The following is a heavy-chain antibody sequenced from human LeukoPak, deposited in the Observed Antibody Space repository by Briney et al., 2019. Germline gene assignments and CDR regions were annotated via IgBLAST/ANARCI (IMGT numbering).Heavy chain of an antibody. CDR3: ARDRGYSYGHPFDY. J-gene: IGHJ4*02. V-gene: IGHV4-30-2*01. CDR2: IYHSGST. D-gene: IGHD5-18*01. Sequence: SQTLSLTCAVSGGSISSGGYSWSWIRQPPGKGLEWIGYIYHSGSTYYNPSLKSRVTISVDRSKNQFSLKLSSVTAADTAVYYCARDRGYSYGHPFDYWGQGTLVTVSS. CDR1: GGSISSGGYS.